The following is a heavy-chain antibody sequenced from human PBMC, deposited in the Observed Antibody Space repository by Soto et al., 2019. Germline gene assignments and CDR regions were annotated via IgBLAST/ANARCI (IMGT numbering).Heavy chain of an antibody. Sequence: ASVKVSFKASGYTFTDYYIHWVRQAPGQGLQCMGSINPNSGGTNFAQKFQGRVTMTRDSSISKAYMELSRLKSDDTAIYYCARSPPGDSKTNWFDPWGQGTLVTVST. CDR1: GYTFTDYY. CDR2: INPNSGGT. CDR3: ARSPPGDSKTNWFDP. D-gene: IGHD4-4*01. J-gene: IGHJ5*02. V-gene: IGHV1-2*02.